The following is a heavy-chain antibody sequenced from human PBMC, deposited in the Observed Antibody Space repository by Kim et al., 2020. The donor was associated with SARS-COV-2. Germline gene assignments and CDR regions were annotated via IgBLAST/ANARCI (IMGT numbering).Heavy chain of an antibody. Sequence: GESLKISCKGSGYSFTSYWISWVRQMPGKGLEWMGRIDPSDSYTNYSPSFQGHVTISADKSISTAYLQWSSLKASDTAMYYCATGHYDILTGYPTFDYWGQGTLVTVSS. D-gene: IGHD3-9*01. J-gene: IGHJ4*02. CDR3: ATGHYDILTGYPTFDY. CDR1: GYSFTSYW. CDR2: IDPSDSYT. V-gene: IGHV5-10-1*01.